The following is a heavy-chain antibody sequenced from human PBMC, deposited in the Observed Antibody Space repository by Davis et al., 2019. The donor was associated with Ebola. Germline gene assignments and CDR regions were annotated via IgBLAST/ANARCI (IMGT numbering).Heavy chain of an antibody. Sequence: SETLSLTCAVYGGSFSDYYWSWIRQPPGKGLEWIGEINHSGSTNYNPSLKSRVNISVDTSKNQFSLKLSSVTAADTAVYYCARSQGRLGYCISTSCYERDIWGQGTLVTVSS. CDR2: INHSGST. CDR1: GGSFSDYY. V-gene: IGHV4-34*01. J-gene: IGHJ4*02. CDR3: ARSQGRLGYCISTSCYERDI. D-gene: IGHD2-2*01.